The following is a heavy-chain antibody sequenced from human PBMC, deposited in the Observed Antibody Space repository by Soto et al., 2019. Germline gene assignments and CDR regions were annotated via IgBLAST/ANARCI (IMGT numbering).Heavy chain of an antibody. V-gene: IGHV3-64D*08. D-gene: IGHD3-3*01. CDR3: VKAGALRFLEWLLYFDY. CDR1: GFTFSNYG. J-gene: IGHJ4*02. CDR2: ISSNGDTT. Sequence: GGSLRLSCSASGFTFSNYGMLWVRQAPWKGLEYVSAISSNGDTTYYADSVKGRFTISRDNSKNTLYLQMNSLRVEDAAVYYCVKAGALRFLEWLLYFDYWGQGTLVTVSS.